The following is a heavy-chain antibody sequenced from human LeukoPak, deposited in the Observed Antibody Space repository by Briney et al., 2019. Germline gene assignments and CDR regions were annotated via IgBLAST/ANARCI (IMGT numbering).Heavy chain of an antibody. J-gene: IGHJ4*02. V-gene: IGHV1-8*02. Sequence: VASVKVSCKASGGTFSSYAISWVRQATGQGLEWMGWMNPNSGNTGYAQKFQGRVTMTRNTSISTAYMELSSLRSEDTAVYYCARGRQWLDPFDYWGQGTLVTVSS. CDR2: MNPNSGNT. D-gene: IGHD6-19*01. CDR3: ARGRQWLDPFDY. CDR1: GGTFSSYA.